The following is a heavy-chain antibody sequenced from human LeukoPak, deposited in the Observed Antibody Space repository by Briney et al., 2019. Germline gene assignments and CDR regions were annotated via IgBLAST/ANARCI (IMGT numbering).Heavy chain of an antibody. Sequence: PGGSLRLSCAASGFTFSSYAMHWVRQAPGKGLEWVAVISYDGSNKYYADSVKGRFTISRDNSKSTLYLQMNSLRAEDTAVYYCARDDYYDSSGYSSIDYWGQGTLVTVSS. CDR1: GFTFSSYA. CDR3: ARDDYYDSSGYSSIDY. D-gene: IGHD3-22*01. J-gene: IGHJ4*02. CDR2: ISYDGSNK. V-gene: IGHV3-30-3*01.